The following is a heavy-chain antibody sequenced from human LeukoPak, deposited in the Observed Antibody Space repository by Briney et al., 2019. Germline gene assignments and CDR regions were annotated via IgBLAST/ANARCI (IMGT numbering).Heavy chain of an antibody. CDR3: ARQRGGQYEDGFDI. J-gene: IGHJ3*02. V-gene: IGHV1-46*01. CDR2: INPSGGTT. CDR1: GYTFSSSY. Sequence: ASVKVSCKASGYTFSSSYMHWVRQAPGQGLEWMGIINPSGGTTIYAQRFQGRVTMTRDTSTSTVYMELSSLRYEDTAVYYCARQRGGQYEDGFDIWGQRTMATVSS. D-gene: IGHD2-8*01.